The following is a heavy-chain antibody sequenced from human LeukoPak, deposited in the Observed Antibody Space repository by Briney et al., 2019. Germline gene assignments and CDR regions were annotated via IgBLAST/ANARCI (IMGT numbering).Heavy chain of an antibody. CDR1: EFTFSVSA. V-gene: IGHV3-73*01. D-gene: IGHD3-9*01. CDR3: VRYRMLTGNDYN. J-gene: IGHJ4*02. Sequence: PGGPLRLSCAASEFTFSVSAMHWVRQASEKGLEWLGRIRSKVNNYATAYAASVTGRFTISRDDSKNTAYLQMDSLKTEDTAVYYCVRYRMLTGNDYNWGQGTLVTVSS. CDR2: IRSKVNNYAT.